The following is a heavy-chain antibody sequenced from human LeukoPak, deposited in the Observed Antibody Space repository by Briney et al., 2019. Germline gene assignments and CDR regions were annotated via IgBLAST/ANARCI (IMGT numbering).Heavy chain of an antibody. CDR1: GGSFSGYY. CDR2: IYTSGST. Sequence: SETLSLTCAVYGGSFSGYYWSWIRQPAGKGLEWIGRIYTSGSTNYNPSLKSRVTMSVDTSKNQFSLKLSSVTAADTAVYYCARDRVSASSSFDPWGQGTLVTVSS. V-gene: IGHV4-4*07. CDR3: ARDRVSASSSFDP. D-gene: IGHD6-6*01. J-gene: IGHJ5*02.